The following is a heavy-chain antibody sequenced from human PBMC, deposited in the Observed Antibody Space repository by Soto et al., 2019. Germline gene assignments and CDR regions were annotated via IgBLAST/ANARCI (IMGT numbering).Heavy chain of an antibody. V-gene: IGHV3-30-3*01. CDR2: ISYDGSNK. D-gene: IGHD4-17*01. CDR3: AREGRSTVTTYIDYYYGMDV. CDR1: GFTFSSYA. Sequence: GGSLRLSCAASGFTFSSYAMHWVRQAPGKGLEWVAVISYDGSNKYYADSVKGRFTISRDNSKNTLYLQMNSLRAEDTAVYYCAREGRSTVTTYIDYYYGMDVWGQGTTVTVSS. J-gene: IGHJ6*02.